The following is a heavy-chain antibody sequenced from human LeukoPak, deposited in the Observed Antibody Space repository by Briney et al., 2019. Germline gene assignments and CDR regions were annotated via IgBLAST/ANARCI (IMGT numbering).Heavy chain of an antibody. J-gene: IGHJ4*02. D-gene: IGHD6-13*01. V-gene: IGHV3-53*05. CDR2: IYSGGST. CDR3: AKEYSSSWSPIDY. Sequence: GGSLRLSCAAPGFTLSSNYMSWVRQAPGKGLEWVSVIYSGGSTYYADSVKGRFTISTANSKNTLYLQMKSLIAEDTALYYCAKEYSSSWSPIDYWGQGTLVTVSS. CDR1: GFTLSSNY.